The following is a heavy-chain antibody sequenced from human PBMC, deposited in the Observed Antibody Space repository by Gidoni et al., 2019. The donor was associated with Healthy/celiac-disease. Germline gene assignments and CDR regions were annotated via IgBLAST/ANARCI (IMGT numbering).Heavy chain of an antibody. CDR1: GGSFSGYY. V-gene: IGHV4-34*01. J-gene: IGHJ4*02. CDR2: INQSGST. Sequence: QVQLQQWGEGLMKPSETLSLTCAVNGGSFSGYYWSWIRQPTGKGLEWIGEINQSGSTNYNPSLKSRVTISVDTSKNQFSLKLSSVTAADTAVYYCARGAVGATINYFDYWGQGTLVTVSS. D-gene: IGHD1-26*01. CDR3: ARGAVGATINYFDY.